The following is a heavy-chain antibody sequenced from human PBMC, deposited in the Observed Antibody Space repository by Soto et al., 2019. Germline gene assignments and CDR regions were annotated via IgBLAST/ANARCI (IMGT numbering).Heavy chain of an antibody. J-gene: IGHJ3*02. CDR2: ISGSGGTT. D-gene: IGHD6-19*01. Sequence: EVQLLESGGGLVQPGRSLSLSCAASGFTCSSYAMSWVRQAPGKGLEWVSAISGSGGTTYYADSVKGRFTFSRDNSKNTLYLQMNSLRAEDTAVYYCAKTANGWFSAFDIWGQGTMVTVPS. CDR1: GFTCSSYA. V-gene: IGHV3-23*01. CDR3: AKTANGWFSAFDI.